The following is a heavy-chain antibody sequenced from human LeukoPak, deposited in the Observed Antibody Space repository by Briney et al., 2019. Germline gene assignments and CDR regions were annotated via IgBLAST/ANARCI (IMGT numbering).Heavy chain of an antibody. CDR2: ISSSSSCI. V-gene: IGHV3-21*01. CDR3: ARGWEEGVGVPEVDAFDI. J-gene: IGHJ3*02. Sequence: GGSLRLSCAASGFTFSSYSMNWVRQAPGKGLEWVSSISSSSSCIYYADSVKGRFTISRDNAKNSLYLQMNSLRAEDTAVYYCARGWEEGVGVPEVDAFDIWGQGTMVTVSS. D-gene: IGHD1-26*01. CDR1: GFTFSSYS.